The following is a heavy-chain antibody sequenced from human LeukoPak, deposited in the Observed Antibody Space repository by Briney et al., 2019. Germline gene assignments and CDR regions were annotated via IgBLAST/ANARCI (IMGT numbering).Heavy chain of an antibody. CDR2: INPNSGGT. D-gene: IGHD3-22*01. Sequence: ASVKVSCKASGYTFTGYYMHWVRQAPGQGLEWMGWINPNSGGTNYAQKFQGRVTMTRDTSISTAYMELSRLRSDDTAVYYCATRYYYDSSGHYEFDYWGQGTLVTVSS. CDR3: ATRYYYDSSGHYEFDY. CDR1: GYTFTGYY. V-gene: IGHV1-2*02. J-gene: IGHJ4*02.